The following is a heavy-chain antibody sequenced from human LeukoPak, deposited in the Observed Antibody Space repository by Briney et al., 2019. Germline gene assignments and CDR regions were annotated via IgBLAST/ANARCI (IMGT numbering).Heavy chain of an antibody. Sequence: QPGGSLRLSCVASGFSISNHWMNWVRLAPGKGLEWVANIKPDGSEKYYVDSVKGRFTISRDNAKDSLYLQMNSLRAEDTAVYYCARVSPNSSDSPYYYYYYMDVWGKGTTVTVSS. J-gene: IGHJ6*03. CDR3: ARVSPNSSDSPYYYYYYMDV. V-gene: IGHV3-7*01. CDR2: IKPDGSEK. CDR1: GFSISNHW. D-gene: IGHD3-22*01.